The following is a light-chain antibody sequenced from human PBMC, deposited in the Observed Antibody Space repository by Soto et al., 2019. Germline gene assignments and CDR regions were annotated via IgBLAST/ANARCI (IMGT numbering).Light chain of an antibody. V-gene: IGKV3-20*01. J-gene: IGKJ4*01. CDR3: QQYGSSPRT. CDR1: QYINTR. Sequence: IVFPNSPTTLSSFQLDRVTLSYRASQYINTRVAWYQHRAGQAPRLLIAAASSRATGTPDRFSGSGSGTDFTLTIRRLEPEDFAVYYCQQYGSSPRTFGGGTQVDNK. CDR2: AAS.